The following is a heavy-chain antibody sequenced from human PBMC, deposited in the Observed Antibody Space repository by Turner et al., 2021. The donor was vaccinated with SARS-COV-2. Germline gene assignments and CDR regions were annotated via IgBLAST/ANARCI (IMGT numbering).Heavy chain of an antibody. CDR3: ARHSPELRGDYFDF. Sequence: QLQLQESGPGLVKHSETLSLTCTVSGGSISSSSYYWGWIRQPPGKGLERIGTILYSGSTYYNPSLKSRVTISVDTSKDQFSLKLSSVTAADTAVYYCARHSPELRGDYFDFWGQGTLVTVSS. CDR2: ILYSGST. V-gene: IGHV4-39*01. D-gene: IGHD1-26*01. J-gene: IGHJ4*02. CDR1: GGSISSSSYY.